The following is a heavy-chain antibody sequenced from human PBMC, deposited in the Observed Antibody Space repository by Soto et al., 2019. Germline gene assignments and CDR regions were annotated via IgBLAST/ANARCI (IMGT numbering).Heavy chain of an antibody. CDR1: GDSINTAGFY. Sequence: SETLSLTCTVFGDSINTAGFYWTWIRQPPGKGLEWIGYIYHSGNSYYNPSLKSRFTISIDSSENQFSLKLTSATAADTAVYYCARMTGVGNWKYGRRWFDPWGQGTLVTVSS. D-gene: IGHD1-7*01. V-gene: IGHV4-31*03. CDR3: ARMTGVGNWKYGRRWFDP. CDR2: IYHSGNS. J-gene: IGHJ5*02.